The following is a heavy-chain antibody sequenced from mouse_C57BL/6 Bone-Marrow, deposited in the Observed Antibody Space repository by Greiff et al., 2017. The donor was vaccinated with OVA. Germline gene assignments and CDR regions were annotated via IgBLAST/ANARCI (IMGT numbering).Heavy chain of an antibody. CDR1: GYTFTSYG. CDR2: IYPRSGNT. D-gene: IGHD1-1*01. J-gene: IGHJ2*01. V-gene: IGHV1-81*01. Sequence: QVQLKESGAELVRPGASVKLSCKASGYTFTSYGISWVKQRPGQGLEWIGEIYPRSGNTYYNEKFKGKATLTADKSSSTAYMELRSLTSEDSAVYVYARESYYGRSSFDYWGQGTTLTVSS. CDR3: ARESYYGRSSFDY.